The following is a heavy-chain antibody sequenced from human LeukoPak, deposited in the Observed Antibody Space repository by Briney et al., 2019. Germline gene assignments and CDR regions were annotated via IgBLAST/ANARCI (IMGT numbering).Heavy chain of an antibody. CDR3: ARGPADNTMITFGGVIPIDY. Sequence: SETLSLTCAVYGGSFSGYYWSWIRQPPGKGLEWIGEINHSGSTNYNPSLKSRVTISVDTSKGQFSLKLSSVTAADTAVYYCARGPADNTMITFGGVIPIDYWGQGTLVTVSS. D-gene: IGHD3-16*02. CDR1: GGSFSGYY. CDR2: INHSGST. J-gene: IGHJ4*02. V-gene: IGHV4-34*01.